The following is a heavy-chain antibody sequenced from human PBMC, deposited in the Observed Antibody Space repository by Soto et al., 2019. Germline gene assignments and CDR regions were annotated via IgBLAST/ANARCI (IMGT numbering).Heavy chain of an antibody. Sequence: QVQLVQSGAEVKKPGSSVKVSCRASGGTFIRDIVTWVRQAPGQGLEWMGGITPIFSTTNYAQKFRGRVTITADKSTNTAYMEVSSRTSDDTAVYYCARGGGCGTYNAAYFDFWGQGTLVTVSS. V-gene: IGHV1-69*06. J-gene: IGHJ4*02. D-gene: IGHD1-26*01. CDR1: GGTFIRDI. CDR3: ARGGGCGTYNAAYFDF. CDR2: ITPIFSTT.